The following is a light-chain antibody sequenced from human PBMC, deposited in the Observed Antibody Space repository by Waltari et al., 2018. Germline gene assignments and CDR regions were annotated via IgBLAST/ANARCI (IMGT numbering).Light chain of an antibody. CDR2: KTS. CDR3: LHNFGTPLS. J-gene: IGKJ4*01. Sequence: DIQMTQSPSSLSASVGDRVTITCRTSESVHNYLNWYQQKPGKAPKLLIYKTSTLQSGVPSRFSASGAGTDYTFTISSLQSEDVATYYCLHNFGTPLSFGGGPRWRSN. CDR1: ESVHNY. V-gene: IGKV1-39*01.